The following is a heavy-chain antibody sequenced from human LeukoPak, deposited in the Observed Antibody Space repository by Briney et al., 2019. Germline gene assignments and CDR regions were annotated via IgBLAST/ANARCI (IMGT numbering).Heavy chain of an antibody. Sequence: GGSLRLSCAASGFTFSSYAMSWVRQAPGKGLEWVSATSGSGGSTYYADSVKGRFTISRDNSKNTLYLQMNSLRAEDTAVYYCATYDFWSGYSDIYYFDYWGQGTLVTVSS. CDR2: TSGSGGST. CDR3: ATYDFWSGYSDIYYFDY. J-gene: IGHJ4*02. V-gene: IGHV3-23*01. CDR1: GFTFSSYA. D-gene: IGHD3-3*01.